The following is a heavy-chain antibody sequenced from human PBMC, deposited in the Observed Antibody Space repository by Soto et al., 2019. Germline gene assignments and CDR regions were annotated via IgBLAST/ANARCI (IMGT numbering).Heavy chain of an antibody. CDR3: TTASARFLEWLLYRGFDY. J-gene: IGHJ4*02. D-gene: IGHD3-3*01. CDR1: GFTFSNAW. Sequence: GGSLRLSCAASGFTFSNAWMSWVRQAPGKGLEWVGRIKSKTDGGTTDYAAPVKGRFTISRDDSKNTLYLQMNSLKTEDTAVYYCTTASARFLEWLLYRGFDYWGQGTLVTVSS. CDR2: IKSKTDGGTT. V-gene: IGHV3-15*01.